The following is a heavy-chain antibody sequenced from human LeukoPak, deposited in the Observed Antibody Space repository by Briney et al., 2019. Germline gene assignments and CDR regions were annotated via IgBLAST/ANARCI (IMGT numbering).Heavy chain of an antibody. D-gene: IGHD4-23*01. Sequence: PGGSLRLSCAASGFTFSIYSMNWVRQAPGKGLEWVSYISSSSSTIYYAGSVKGRFTISRDNAKNSLYLQMNGLRAEDTAVYYCARGGGGNSYGYWGQGTLVTVSS. CDR1: GFTFSIYS. V-gene: IGHV3-48*01. J-gene: IGHJ4*02. CDR3: ARGGGGNSYGY. CDR2: ISSSSSTI.